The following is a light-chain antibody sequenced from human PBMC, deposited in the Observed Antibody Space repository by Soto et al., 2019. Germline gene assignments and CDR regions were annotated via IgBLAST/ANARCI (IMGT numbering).Light chain of an antibody. CDR1: NSDVESYKL. J-gene: IGLJ1*01. Sequence: QSVLTQPASVSESPGQSITISCTGTNSDVESYKLVSWYQQHPDKAPKLIIYEGNKRPSGVSNRFSGSKSGNTASLTISGLQAEDYADYSCCSYAGSTTFYVFGPGTKVTVL. CDR2: EGN. CDR3: CSYAGSTTFYV. V-gene: IGLV2-23*01.